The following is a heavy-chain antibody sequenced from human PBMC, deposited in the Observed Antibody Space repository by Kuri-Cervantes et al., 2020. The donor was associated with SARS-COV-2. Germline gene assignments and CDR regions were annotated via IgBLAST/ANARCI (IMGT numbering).Heavy chain of an antibody. V-gene: IGHV3-7*01. D-gene: IGHD6-13*01. CDR3: ARVRSWDEYFDY. CDR1: GFTFSSYW. J-gene: IGHJ4*02. CDR2: IKQDGSEK. Sequence: GESLKISCAASGFTFSSYWMSWVRQAPGKGLEWVANIKQDGSEKYYVDSVKGRYTISRDNAKNSLYLQMNSLRAEDTAVYHCARVRSWDEYFDYWGQGTLVTVSS.